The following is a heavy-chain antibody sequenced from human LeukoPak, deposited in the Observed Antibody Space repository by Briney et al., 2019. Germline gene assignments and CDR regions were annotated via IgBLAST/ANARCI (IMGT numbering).Heavy chain of an antibody. Sequence: GGSLRLSCAASGFTFSSYAMSWVRQAPGKGLEWVSAISGSSGSTYYADSVKGRFTISRDNSKNTLYLQMNSLRAEDTAVYYCAKEGAYYDSGSYIGHYMDVWGKGTTVTVFS. J-gene: IGHJ6*03. CDR3: AKEGAYYDSGSYIGHYMDV. V-gene: IGHV3-23*01. D-gene: IGHD3-10*01. CDR1: GFTFSSYA. CDR2: ISGSSGST.